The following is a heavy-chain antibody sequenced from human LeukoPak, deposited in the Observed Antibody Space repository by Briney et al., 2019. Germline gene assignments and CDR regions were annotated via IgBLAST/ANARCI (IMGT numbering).Heavy chain of an antibody. J-gene: IGHJ4*02. V-gene: IGHV3-30-3*01. D-gene: IGHD6-19*01. Sequence: GRSLRLSCAASGFTFSSYAKHWVRQAPGKGLEWVAVISYDGSNKYYVDSVKGRFTISRDNSKNTLYLQMNSLRAEDTAVYYCASQEQWLALGYWGQGTLVTVSS. CDR1: GFTFSSYA. CDR3: ASQEQWLALGY. CDR2: ISYDGSNK.